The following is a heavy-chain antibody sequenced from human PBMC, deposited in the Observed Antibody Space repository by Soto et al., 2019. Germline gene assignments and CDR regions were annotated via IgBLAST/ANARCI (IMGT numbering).Heavy chain of an antibody. J-gene: IGHJ4*02. CDR2: IWSDGSKK. V-gene: IGHV3-33*01. D-gene: IGHD3-10*01. Sequence: QVQLVESGGGVVQPGRSLRVSCAASGFTFSDYGMHWVRQAPGKGLEWVAFIWSDGSKKKYADSVKGRFTVSRDNSKNPLSLQMNSLTDEDTAVYYCAREHLPDYGSGSYYPHWGQGTLVTVSS. CDR1: GFTFSDYG. CDR3: AREHLPDYGSGSYYPH.